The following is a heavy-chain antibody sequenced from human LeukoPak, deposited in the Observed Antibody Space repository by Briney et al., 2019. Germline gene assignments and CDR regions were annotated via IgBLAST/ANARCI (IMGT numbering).Heavy chain of an antibody. CDR2: IYYSGST. CDR1: GGSISSYY. Sequence: SETLSLTCTVSGGSISSYYWSWIRQPPGKGLEWIGYIYYSGSTNYNPSLKSRVTISVDTSKNQFSLKLSSVTAADTAVYYCARHPRRYCSSTSCYTVAYNWFDPWGQGTLVTVSS. V-gene: IGHV4-59*08. CDR3: ARHPRRYCSSTSCYTVAYNWFDP. D-gene: IGHD2-2*02. J-gene: IGHJ5*02.